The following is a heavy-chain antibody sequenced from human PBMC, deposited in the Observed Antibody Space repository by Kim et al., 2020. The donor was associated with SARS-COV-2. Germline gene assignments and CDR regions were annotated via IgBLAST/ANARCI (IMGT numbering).Heavy chain of an antibody. V-gene: IGHV1-18*04. J-gene: IGHJ4*02. Sequence: ASVKVSCKASGYTFTSYGISWVRQAPGQGLEWMGWISAYNGNTNYAQKLQGRVTMTTDTSTSTAYMELRSLRSDDTAVYYCARDEGAAAALAHFDYWGQGTLVTVSS. CDR3: ARDEGAAAALAHFDY. CDR1: GYTFTSYG. CDR2: ISAYNGNT. D-gene: IGHD6-13*01.